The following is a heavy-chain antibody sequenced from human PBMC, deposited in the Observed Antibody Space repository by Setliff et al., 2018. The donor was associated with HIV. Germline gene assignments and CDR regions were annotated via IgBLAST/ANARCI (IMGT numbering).Heavy chain of an antibody. D-gene: IGHD5-18*01. V-gene: IGHV4-38-2*01. CDR3: ARTLRAAAMGYFDY. J-gene: IGHJ4*02. Sequence: SETLSLTCAVSGYSISSGYYWGWIRQPPGKGLEWIGSIHHSGSTYNNPSLKSRVTISGDTSKNQFSLKLTSVTAAETAVYYCARTLRAAAMGYFDYWGQGTLVTVSS. CDR1: GYSISSGYY. CDR2: IHHSGST.